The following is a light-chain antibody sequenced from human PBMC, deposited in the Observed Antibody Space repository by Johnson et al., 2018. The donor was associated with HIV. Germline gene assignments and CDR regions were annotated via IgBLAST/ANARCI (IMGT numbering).Light chain of an antibody. Sequence: QSVLTQSPSVSAAPGQKVTISCSGSSSNIGNNYVSWYQQLPETAPKLLIYDNNKRPSGIPDRFSGSKSGTSATLGITGLQTGDEADYYCGTWDNSLSAGGVFGTGTKVTVL. CDR2: DNN. J-gene: IGLJ1*01. V-gene: IGLV1-51*01. CDR3: GTWDNSLSAGGV. CDR1: SSNIGNNY.